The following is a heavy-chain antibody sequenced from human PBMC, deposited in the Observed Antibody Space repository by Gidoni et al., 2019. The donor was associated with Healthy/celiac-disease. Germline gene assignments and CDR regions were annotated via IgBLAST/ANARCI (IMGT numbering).Heavy chain of an antibody. Sequence: QVQLVQSGAEVKKPGSSLKVSCKASGCTFSSYAISWVRQAPGQGLEWMGGIIPIFGTANYAKKFQGRVTITADESTSTAYMELSSLRSEDTAVYYCASLYYDSSGYYSCDYWGQGTMVTVSS. CDR2: IIPIFGTA. J-gene: IGHJ4*02. V-gene: IGHV1-69*01. D-gene: IGHD3-22*01. CDR1: GCTFSSYA. CDR3: ASLYYDSSGYYSCDY.